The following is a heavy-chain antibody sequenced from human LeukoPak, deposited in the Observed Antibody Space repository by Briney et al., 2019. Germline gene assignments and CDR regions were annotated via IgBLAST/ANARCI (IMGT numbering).Heavy chain of an antibody. J-gene: IGHJ4*02. CDR2: IRAGGDNT. CDR3: AKGMVRGVILNGFDY. CDR1: GFTFSSYG. V-gene: IGHV3-23*01. D-gene: IGHD3-10*01. Sequence: GGSLRLSCAASGFTFSSYGMSWVRQAPGKGLEWVSGIRAGGDNTYYADSVKGRFTISRDNSKNTLYLQMNSLRAEDTAVYYCAKGMVRGVILNGFDYWGQGTLVTVSS.